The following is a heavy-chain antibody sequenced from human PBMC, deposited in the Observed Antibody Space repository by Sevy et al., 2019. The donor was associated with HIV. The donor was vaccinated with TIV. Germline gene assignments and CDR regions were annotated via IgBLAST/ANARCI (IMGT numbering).Heavy chain of an antibody. D-gene: IGHD4-17*01. Sequence: GGSLRLSCAASGFIFSNYVMHWVRQAPGKGLEWVAVIWYDGNNKYYADSEKGRFTISRDNLKETLYLQMNSLRAEDTAVYDCTRDPAIDYRDYTPPPEYYFDYWGQGTLVTVSS. CDR2: IWYDGNNK. CDR1: GFIFSNYV. V-gene: IGHV3-33*01. J-gene: IGHJ4*02. CDR3: TRDPAIDYRDYTPPPEYYFDY.